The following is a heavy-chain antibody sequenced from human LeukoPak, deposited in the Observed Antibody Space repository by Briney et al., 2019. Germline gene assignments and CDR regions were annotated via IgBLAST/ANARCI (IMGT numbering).Heavy chain of an antibody. V-gene: IGHV1-69*05. CDR2: IIPIFGTA. CDR1: GGTFSSYA. Sequence: SVKVSCKASGGTFSSYAISWVRQAPGQGLEWMGRIIPIFGTANYAQKFQGRITITTDESTSTAYMELSSLRSEDTAVYYCASSGDYNAFDIWGQGTMVTVSS. D-gene: IGHD4-17*01. J-gene: IGHJ3*02. CDR3: ASSGDYNAFDI.